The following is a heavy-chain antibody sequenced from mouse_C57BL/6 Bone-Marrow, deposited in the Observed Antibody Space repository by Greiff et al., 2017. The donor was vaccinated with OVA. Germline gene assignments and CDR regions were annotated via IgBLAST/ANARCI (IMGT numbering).Heavy chain of an antibody. D-gene: IGHD2-5*01. CDR2: INPNNGGT. V-gene: IGHV1-22*01. J-gene: IGHJ2*01. Sequence: VQLQQSGPELVKPGASVKMSCKASGYTFTDYNMHWVKQSHGKSLEWIGYINPNNGGTSYNQKFKGKATLTGNKSSSTAYMELRSLTSEDAAVYYCANSNWENYWGQGTTLTVSS. CDR1: GYTFTDYN. CDR3: ANSNWENY.